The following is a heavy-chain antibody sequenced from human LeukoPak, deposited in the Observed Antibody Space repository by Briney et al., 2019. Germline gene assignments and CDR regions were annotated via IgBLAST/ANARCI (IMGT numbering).Heavy chain of an antibody. CDR3: ARSEQFGDFDY. D-gene: IGHD3-10*01. V-gene: IGHV5-51*01. CDR1: GYSFISYW. CDR2: VYPGDSNT. J-gene: IGHJ4*02. Sequence: GESLKISCKGSGYSFISYWIGWVRQMPGKGLEWMGIVYPGDSNTRYSPSFQGQVAISADRSTSTAYLQWSSLKASDTAMYYCARSEQFGDFDYWGQGTLITVSS.